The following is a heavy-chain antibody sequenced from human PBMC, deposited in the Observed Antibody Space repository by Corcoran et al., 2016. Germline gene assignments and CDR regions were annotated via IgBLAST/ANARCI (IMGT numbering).Heavy chain of an antibody. V-gene: IGHV1-46*01. CDR1: GYTFITNF. J-gene: IGHJ6*02. Sequence: QVQLVQSGAEVKKPGASVRVSCKASGYTFITNFIHWVRQAPGQGLEWMGAINPSGGSANYAQKVQGRVAMTRDTSTSTVYMEMSNLTSDDTAVYYCAREFSGYSTRYYYYYGMDVWGQGTTVTVSS. CDR3: AREFSGYSTRYYYYYGMDV. CDR2: INPSGGSA. D-gene: IGHD2-8*01.